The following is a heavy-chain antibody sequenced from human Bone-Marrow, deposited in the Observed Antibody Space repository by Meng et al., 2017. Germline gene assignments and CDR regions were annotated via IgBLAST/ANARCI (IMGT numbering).Heavy chain of an antibody. CDR1: GFTFSNYE. J-gene: IGHJ4*02. D-gene: IGHD3-22*01. CDR2: ISSNSGTI. CDR3: ATSGYDTSGYYKILDY. V-gene: IGHV3-48*03. Sequence: GESLKISCAASGFTFSNYEMNWVRQAPGKGLEWISYISSNSGTIFYADSVKGRFTISRDNAKNSLFLQMNSLRAEDTAVYYCATSGYDTSGYYKILDYWGRGTLVTVSS.